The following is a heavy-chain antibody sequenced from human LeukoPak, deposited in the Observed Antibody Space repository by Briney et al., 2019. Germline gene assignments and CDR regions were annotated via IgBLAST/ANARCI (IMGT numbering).Heavy chain of an antibody. CDR2: IKQDGSEK. V-gene: IGHV3-7*01. CDR3: ARGGGALDI. D-gene: IGHD3-16*01. CDR1: GFTFSSSW. Sequence: GGSLRLSCAASGFTFSSSWMTWVRQAPGKGLEWVANIKQDGSEKYYVDSVKGRFTISRDNAKNSLYLQMNSLRAEDTAVYYCARGGGALDIWGQGTMVTVSS. J-gene: IGHJ3*02.